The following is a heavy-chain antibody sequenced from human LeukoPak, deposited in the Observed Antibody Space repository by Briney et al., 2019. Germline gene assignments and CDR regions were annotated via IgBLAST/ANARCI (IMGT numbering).Heavy chain of an antibody. Sequence: SETLSLTCAVYGVSFSGYYWSWIRQPPGKGLEWIGYIYYSGSTNYNPSLKSRVTISVDTSKNQFSLKLSSVTAADTAVYYCARAPITIFGVVSYYFDYWGQGTLVTVSS. D-gene: IGHD3-3*01. CDR1: GVSFSGYY. J-gene: IGHJ4*02. CDR3: ARAPITIFGVVSYYFDY. CDR2: IYYSGST. V-gene: IGHV4-59*01.